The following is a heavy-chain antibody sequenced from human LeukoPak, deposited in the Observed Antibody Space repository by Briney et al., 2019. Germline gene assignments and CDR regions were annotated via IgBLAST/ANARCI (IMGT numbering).Heavy chain of an antibody. CDR1: GFTFSNFG. Sequence: GTLRLSCAASGFTFSNFGMSWVRQAPEKGLEWVSSVTISGDNTYYAESVKGRFTISRDNSKGTLYLLMSSLRADDTAVYYCARLWDDYVWGSYRSFDYWGQGTLVTVSS. V-gene: IGHV3-23*01. D-gene: IGHD3-16*02. CDR2: VTISGDNT. J-gene: IGHJ4*02. CDR3: ARLWDDYVWGSYRSFDY.